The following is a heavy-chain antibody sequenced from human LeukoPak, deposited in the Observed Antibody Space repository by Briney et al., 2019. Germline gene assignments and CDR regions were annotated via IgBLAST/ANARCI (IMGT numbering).Heavy chain of an antibody. CDR3: ARRFDS. CDR1: GFTLSSYN. J-gene: IGHJ4*02. V-gene: IGHV3-48*02. CDR2: IGTSSGTI. Sequence: GGSLRLSCEASGFTLSSYNMNRVRQAPGKGLEWVSHIGTSSGTIYCADSVKGRFTISRDDAKNSLYLQMNSLTDEDTAVYYCARRFDSWGQGTLVIVSS.